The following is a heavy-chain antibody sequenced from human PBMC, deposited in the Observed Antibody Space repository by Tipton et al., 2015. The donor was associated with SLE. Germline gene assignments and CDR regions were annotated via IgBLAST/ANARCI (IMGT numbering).Heavy chain of an antibody. V-gene: IGHV3-NL1*01. CDR3: AKDHYLTGFYPTSFDY. Sequence: SGVTFSSHWMHWVRQAPGKGLEWVSGIDTSGSYRYYPDSVKGRFTISRDNSRNTVYLQMNSLRPEDTAVYYCAKDHYLTGFYPTSFDYWGQGTLVTVSS. CDR1: GVTFSSHW. D-gene: IGHD3-9*01. CDR2: IDTSGSYR. J-gene: IGHJ4*02.